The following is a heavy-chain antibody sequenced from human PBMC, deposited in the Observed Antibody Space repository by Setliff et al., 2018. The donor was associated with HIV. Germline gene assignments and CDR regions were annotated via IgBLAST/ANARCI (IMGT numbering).Heavy chain of an antibody. Sequence: ASVKVSCKASGYTFTSYGISWVRQAPGHGLEWMGGIIPMFGTADYAQKFQGRVTITADESTTTAYMELRSLRSEDTAVYYCATSPRGTYYDILTGLPRGYFDPWGQGTQVTVSS. D-gene: IGHD3-9*01. V-gene: IGHV1-69*13. CDR3: ATSPRGTYYDILTGLPRGYFDP. CDR1: GYTFTSYG. J-gene: IGHJ5*02. CDR2: IIPMFGTA.